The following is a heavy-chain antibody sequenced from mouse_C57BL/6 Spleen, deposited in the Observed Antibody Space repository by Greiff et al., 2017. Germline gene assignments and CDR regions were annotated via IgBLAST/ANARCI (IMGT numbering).Heavy chain of an antibody. CDR1: GYAFSSSW. Sequence: QVQLQQSGPELVKPGASVKISCKASGYAFSSSWMNWVKQRPGKGLEWIGRIYPGDGDTNYNGKFKGKATLTADKSSSTAYMQLSSLTSEDSAVYFCARGSPIGRYFDVWGTGTTVTGSS. CDR2: IYPGDGDT. V-gene: IGHV1-82*01. CDR3: ARGSPIGRYFDV. J-gene: IGHJ1*03.